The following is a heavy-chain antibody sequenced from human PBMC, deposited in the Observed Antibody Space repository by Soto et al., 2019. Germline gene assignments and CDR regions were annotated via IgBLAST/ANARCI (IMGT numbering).Heavy chain of an antibody. J-gene: IGHJ4*02. CDR1: GFTFSSYG. D-gene: IGHD4-17*01. Sequence: GGSLRLSCAASGFTFSSYGMHWVRQAPGKGLEWVAVISYDGSNKYYADSVKGRFTISRDNSKNTLYLQMNGLRAEDTAVYYCAKDQRAYGDPPLDYWGQGTLVTVSS. V-gene: IGHV3-30*18. CDR2: ISYDGSNK. CDR3: AKDQRAYGDPPLDY.